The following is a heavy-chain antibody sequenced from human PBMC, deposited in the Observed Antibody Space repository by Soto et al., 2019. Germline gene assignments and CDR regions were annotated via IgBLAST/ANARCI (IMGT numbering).Heavy chain of an antibody. V-gene: IGHV3-30*18. Sequence: GGSLRLSCAASGFTFSSYGMHWVRQAPGKGLEWVAVISYDGSNKYYADSVKGRFTISRDNSKNTLYLQMNSLRAEDTAVYYCAKDRVSIVGAPNAEYFQHWGQGTLVTVSS. J-gene: IGHJ1*01. D-gene: IGHD1-26*01. CDR3: AKDRVSIVGAPNAEYFQH. CDR2: ISYDGSNK. CDR1: GFTFSSYG.